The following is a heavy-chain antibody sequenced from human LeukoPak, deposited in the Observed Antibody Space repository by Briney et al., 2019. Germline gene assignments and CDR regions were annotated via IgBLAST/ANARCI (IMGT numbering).Heavy chain of an antibody. CDR3: ASTEDYSYGSDYYYMDV. D-gene: IGHD5-18*01. CDR1: GGSISSYY. Sequence: PSETLSLTCTVSGGSISSYYWSWIRQPPGKGLEWIGEINHSGSTNYNPSLKSRVTISVDTSKNQFSLKLSSVTAADTAVYYCASTEDYSYGSDYYYMDVWGKGTTVTISS. V-gene: IGHV4-34*01. J-gene: IGHJ6*03. CDR2: INHSGST.